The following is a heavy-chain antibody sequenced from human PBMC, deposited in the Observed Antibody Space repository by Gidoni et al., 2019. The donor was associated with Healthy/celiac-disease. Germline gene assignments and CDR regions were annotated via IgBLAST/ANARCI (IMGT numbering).Heavy chain of an antibody. CDR2: IYYSGST. D-gene: IGHD3-10*01. V-gene: IGHV4-39*01. Sequence: QLQLQESGPGLVKPSVTLSLTCTVSGGSISSSSYYWGWIRQPPGKGLEWIGSIYYSGSTYYNPSLKSRVTISVDTSKNQFSLKLSSVTAADTAVYYCARHEGITMVRGVPNWFDPWGQGTLVTVSS. J-gene: IGHJ5*02. CDR1: GGSISSSSYY. CDR3: ARHEGITMVRGVPNWFDP.